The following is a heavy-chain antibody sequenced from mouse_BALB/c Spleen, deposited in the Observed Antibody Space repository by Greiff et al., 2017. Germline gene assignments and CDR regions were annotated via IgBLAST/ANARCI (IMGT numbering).Heavy chain of an antibody. D-gene: IGHD2-2*01. J-gene: IGHJ3*01. Sequence: EVQRVESGGGLVKLGGSLKLSCAASGFTFSSYYMSWVRQTPEKRLELVAAINSNGGSTYYPDTVKGRFTISRDNAKNTLYLQMSSLKSEDTALYYCARTGYEGAFAYWGQGTLVTVSA. CDR2: INSNGGST. CDR1: GFTFSSYY. CDR3: ARTGYEGAFAY. V-gene: IGHV5-6-2*01.